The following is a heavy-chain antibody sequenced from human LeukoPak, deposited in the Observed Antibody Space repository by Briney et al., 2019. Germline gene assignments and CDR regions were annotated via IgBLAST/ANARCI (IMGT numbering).Heavy chain of an antibody. J-gene: IGHJ4*02. CDR3: ARPSHDTSGYYFGF. V-gene: IGHV3-74*03. CDR1: GFTFSIYW. Sequence: GGSLRRSCAASGFTFSIYWMHWVRQAPGKGLVWVSHINGDGSDTTYADSVKGRFSISRDNAKNTLYLQMNSLRAEDTAVYYCARPSHDTSGYYFGFWGQGTPVTVSS. CDR2: INGDGSDT. D-gene: IGHD3-22*01.